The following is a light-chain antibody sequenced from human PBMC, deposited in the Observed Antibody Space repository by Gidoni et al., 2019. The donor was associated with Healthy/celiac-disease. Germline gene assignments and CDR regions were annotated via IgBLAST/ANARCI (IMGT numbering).Light chain of an antibody. CDR3: SSYTSRALPV. CDR1: SSDVGGYNY. J-gene: IGLJ2*01. CDR2: EVS. V-gene: IGLV2-14*01. Sequence: QSALTQPASASGSPGQSITISCTGTSSDVGGYNYVSWYQQHPGKAPKLMIYEVSNRPSGVSNRFSGSKSGNTASLTISGLQAEDEADYYCSSYTSRALPVFGGGTKLTVL.